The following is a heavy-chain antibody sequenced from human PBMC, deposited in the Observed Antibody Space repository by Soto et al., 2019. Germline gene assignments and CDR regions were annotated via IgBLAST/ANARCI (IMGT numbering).Heavy chain of an antibody. J-gene: IGHJ5*02. CDR3: AGGNGWIFNSET. D-gene: IGHD2-2*03. CDR1: GGSFSGYY. Sequence: SETLSLTCAVYGGSFSGYYWTWIRQPPGKGLEWIGEINHSGSTNYSPSFQGQVTISADKSISTAYLQWSSLKASDTAMYYCAGGNGWIFNSETWGQGTLVTVSS. CDR2: INHSGST. V-gene: IGHV4-34*01.